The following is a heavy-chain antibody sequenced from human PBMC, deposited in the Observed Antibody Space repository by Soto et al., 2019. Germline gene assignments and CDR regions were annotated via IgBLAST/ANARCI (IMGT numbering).Heavy chain of an antibody. J-gene: IGHJ6*02. CDR2: IYSGGST. CDR3: ARDTSYYYGSGRPSVYYYGMDV. D-gene: IGHD3-10*01. V-gene: IGHV3-53*04. CDR1: GFTVSSNY. Sequence: GGSLRLSCAASGFTVSSNYMSWVRQAPGKGLEWVSVIYSGGSTYYADSVKGRFTISRHNSKNTLYLQMNSLRAEDTAVYYCARDTSYYYGSGRPSVYYYGMDVWAKGPRSPSP.